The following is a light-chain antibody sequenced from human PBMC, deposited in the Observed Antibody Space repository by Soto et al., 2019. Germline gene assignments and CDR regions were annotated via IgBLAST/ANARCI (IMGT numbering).Light chain of an antibody. J-gene: IGKJ1*01. CDR2: GAS. CDR1: QSVSSD. V-gene: IGKV3-15*01. CDR3: QQSYSTQWT. Sequence: EIVMTQSPATLSVSPGERATLSCRASQSVSSDLAWYQQQPGQAPRLLIYGASTRATGIPARFSASGSGTEFTLTISSLQPEDFATYYCQQSYSTQWTFGQGTKVDIK.